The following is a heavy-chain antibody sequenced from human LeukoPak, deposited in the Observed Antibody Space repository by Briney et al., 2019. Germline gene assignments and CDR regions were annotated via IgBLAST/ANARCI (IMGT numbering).Heavy chain of an antibody. Sequence: PGGSLRLSCAASGFTFSSYSVNWVRQAPGKGLEWVSSISSSSSYIYYADSVKGRFTISRDNAKNSLYLQMNSLRAEDTAVYYCARDYRWSGSGSYPTRNDAFDIWGQGTMVTVSS. V-gene: IGHV3-21*01. CDR2: ISSSSSYI. D-gene: IGHD3-10*01. CDR3: ARDYRWSGSGSYPTRNDAFDI. J-gene: IGHJ3*02. CDR1: GFTFSSYS.